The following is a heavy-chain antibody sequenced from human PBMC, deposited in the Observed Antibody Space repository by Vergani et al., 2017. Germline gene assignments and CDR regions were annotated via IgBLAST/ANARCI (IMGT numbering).Heavy chain of an antibody. D-gene: IGHD3-10*01. CDR3: ARRTTMVRGVLEIARYYFDY. J-gene: IGHJ4*02. Sequence: QVQLQESGPGLVKPSETLSLICDVFDFISNGHYWGWIRQSPEKGLEWIGSLYASGSTYYNPSLKSRVTISVDTSKNQFSLKLSSVTAADTAVYYCARRTTMVRGVLEIARYYFDYWGQGTLVTVSS. V-gene: IGHV4-38-2*01. CDR2: LYASGST. CDR1: DFISNGHY.